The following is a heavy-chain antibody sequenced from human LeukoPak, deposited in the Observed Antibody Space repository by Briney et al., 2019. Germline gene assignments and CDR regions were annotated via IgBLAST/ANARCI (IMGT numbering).Heavy chain of an antibody. Sequence: SQTLSLTCAVSGGSISSGGYSWSWIRQPPGKGLEWIGYIYHSGSTYYNPSLKSRVTISADRSKNQFSLKLSSVTAADTAVYYCASSRKDYDFWSGYPPRPYFDYWGQGTLVTVSS. CDR3: ASSRKDYDFWSGYPPRPYFDY. V-gene: IGHV4-30-2*01. J-gene: IGHJ4*02. D-gene: IGHD3-3*01. CDR1: GGSISSGGYS. CDR2: IYHSGST.